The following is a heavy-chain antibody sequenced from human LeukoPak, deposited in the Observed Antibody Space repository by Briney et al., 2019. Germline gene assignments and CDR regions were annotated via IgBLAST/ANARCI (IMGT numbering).Heavy chain of an antibody. J-gene: IGHJ4*02. CDR2: ISWNSGSI. Sequence: PGGSLRLSCAASGFTFDDYAMHWVRQAPGKGLEWVSGISWNSGSIGYADSVKGRFTISRDNAKNSLYLQMNSLRAEDTALYYCAKDGGGTVTTESPLAHWGQGTLVTVSS. CDR3: AKDGGGTVTTESPLAH. V-gene: IGHV3-9*01. CDR1: GFTFDDYA. D-gene: IGHD4-17*01.